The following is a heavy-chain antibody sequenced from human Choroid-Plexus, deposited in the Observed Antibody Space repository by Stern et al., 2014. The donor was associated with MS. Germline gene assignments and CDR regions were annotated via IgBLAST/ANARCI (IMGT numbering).Heavy chain of an antibody. CDR1: GFTFGSCA. J-gene: IGHJ5*02. CDR3: AKDRQYLTYFFDH. V-gene: IGHV3-30*18. D-gene: IGHD2/OR15-2a*01. CDR2: VSYDGSNK. Sequence: DQLVESGGGVVQPGRPLRLSCVASGFTFGSCAMHWVRQAPGKGLEWVAGVSYDGSNKYYADSVKGRFTISRDNSQNTLYMQMSSLRPEDTAVYYCAKDRQYLTYFFDHWGQGSLVTFSS.